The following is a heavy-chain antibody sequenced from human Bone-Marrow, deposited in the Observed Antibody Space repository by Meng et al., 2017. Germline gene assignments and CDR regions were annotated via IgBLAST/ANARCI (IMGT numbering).Heavy chain of an antibody. CDR3: ARHNSGSYSKLDY. J-gene: IGHJ4*02. V-gene: IGHV5-51*01. CDR1: GYSFTSYW. D-gene: IGHD1-26*01. Sequence: GGSLRLSCQGSGYSFTSYWIGWVRQMPGKGLEWMGIIYPGDSDTRYSPSFQGQVTISVDKSISTAYLQWSSLKASDTATYYCARHNSGSYSKLDYWGQGTLVTVSS. CDR2: IYPGDSDT.